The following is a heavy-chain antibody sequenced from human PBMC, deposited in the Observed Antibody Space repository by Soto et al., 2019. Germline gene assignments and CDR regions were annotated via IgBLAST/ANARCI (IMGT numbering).Heavy chain of an antibody. CDR2: IYYSGST. Sequence: PSETLSLTCTVSGGSISSSSYYWGWIRQPPGKGLEWIGSIYYSGSTYYNPSLKSRVTISVDTSKNQFSLKLSSVTAADTAVYYCARLPRAGVPAAIGWFDPWGQGTLVTVSS. D-gene: IGHD2-2*01. V-gene: IGHV4-39*01. CDR1: GGSISSSSYY. J-gene: IGHJ5*02. CDR3: ARLPRAGVPAAIGWFDP.